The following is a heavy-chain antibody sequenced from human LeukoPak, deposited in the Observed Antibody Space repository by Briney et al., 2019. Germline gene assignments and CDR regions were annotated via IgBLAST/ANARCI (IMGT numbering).Heavy chain of an antibody. CDR3: ARILRRAARSNWFDP. Sequence: SETLSLTCAVYGGAFSGYYWSWIRQPPGKGLEWIGEINHSGSTNYNPSLKSRVTISVDTSKNQFSLKLSSVTAADTAVYYCARILRRAARSNWFDPWGQGTLVTVSS. CDR2: INHSGST. CDR1: GGAFSGYY. V-gene: IGHV4-34*01. D-gene: IGHD6-6*01. J-gene: IGHJ5*02.